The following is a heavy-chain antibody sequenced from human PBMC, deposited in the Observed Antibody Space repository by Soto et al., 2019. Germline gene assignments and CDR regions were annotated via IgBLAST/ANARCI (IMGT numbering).Heavy chain of an antibody. D-gene: IGHD6-25*01. CDR2: ISYDGSNK. V-gene: IGHV3-30-3*01. CDR1: GFTFSSYA. CDR3: SGGDHLYGMDV. J-gene: IGHJ6*01. Sequence: AGGSLRLSCAASGFTFSSYAMHWVRQAPGKGLEWVAVISYDGSNKYYADSVKGRFTISRDNSKNTLYLQMNSLRAEDTGVYYCSGGDHLYGMDVRGPGTTVTVSS.